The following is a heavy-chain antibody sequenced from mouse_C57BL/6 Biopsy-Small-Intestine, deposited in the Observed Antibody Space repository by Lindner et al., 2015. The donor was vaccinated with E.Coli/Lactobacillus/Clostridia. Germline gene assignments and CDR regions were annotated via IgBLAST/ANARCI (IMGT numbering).Heavy chain of an antibody. CDR1: GYSFTGYY. V-gene: IGHV1-42*01. CDR3: ARQEGPWFAY. J-gene: IGHJ3*01. D-gene: IGHD3-3*01. Sequence: VQLQESGPELVKPGASVRISCKASGYSFTGYYMNWVKQSPEKSLEWIGEINPSTGGTTYNQKFKAKATLTVDKSSSTAYMQLKSLTSEDSAVYYCARQEGPWFAYWGQGTLVTVPA. CDR2: INPSTGGT.